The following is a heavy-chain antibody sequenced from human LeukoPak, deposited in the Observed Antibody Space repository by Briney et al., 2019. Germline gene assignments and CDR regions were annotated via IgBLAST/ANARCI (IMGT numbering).Heavy chain of an antibody. CDR1: GFTFSSYW. V-gene: IGHV3-23*01. Sequence: PGGPLRLSCAASGFTFSSYWMSWVRQAPGKGLEWVAAISGSGGDTTYYAESARGRFTISRDNSKNTLYVQMNSLRAEDTAVYYCAKFFAPSGGASGWTWAIECWGQGTLVTVSS. CDR3: AKFFAPSGGASGWTWAIEC. CDR2: ISGSGGDTT. J-gene: IGHJ4*02. D-gene: IGHD6-25*01.